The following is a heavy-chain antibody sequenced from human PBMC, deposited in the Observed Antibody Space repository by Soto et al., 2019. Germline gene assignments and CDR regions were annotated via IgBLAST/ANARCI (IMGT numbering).Heavy chain of an antibody. CDR2: IGGSSSPI. J-gene: IGHJ5*02. V-gene: IGHV3-48*01. CDR3: ARDGRGDYGDYTWFDP. CDR1: GFTFSSYS. D-gene: IGHD4-17*01. Sequence: EVQLVESGGGLVQPGGSLRLSCVASGFTFSSYSMNWVRQAPGKRLEWVSYIGGSSSPIYYADSVKGRFTISRDNAKNSLYLQMNSLRAEDTAVYYCARDGRGDYGDYTWFDPWGQGTLVTVSS.